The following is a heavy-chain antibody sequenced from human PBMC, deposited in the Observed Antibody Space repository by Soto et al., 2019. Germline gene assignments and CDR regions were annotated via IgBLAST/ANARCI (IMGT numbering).Heavy chain of an antibody. CDR1: GYTFTSYD. Sequence: ASVKVSCKASGYTFTSYDISWVRQAPGQGLEWMGWISAYNGNTNDPQKLQGRVTMTTDTSTSTAYMELRSLRSDDTAVYYCASGAVVPAALVVAEMYYWGQGTLVTVSS. J-gene: IGHJ4*02. CDR2: ISAYNGNT. CDR3: ASGAVVPAALVVAEMYY. V-gene: IGHV1-18*01. D-gene: IGHD2-2*01.